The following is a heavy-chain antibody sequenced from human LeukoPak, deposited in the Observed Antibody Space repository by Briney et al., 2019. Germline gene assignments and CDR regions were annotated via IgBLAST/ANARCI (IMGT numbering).Heavy chain of an antibody. J-gene: IGHJ4*02. CDR1: GGSISSYY. V-gene: IGHV4-59*12. D-gene: IGHD6-19*01. CDR3: ARDVGASGWYTFDY. CDR2: IYYSGST. Sequence: SETLSLTCTVSGGSISSYYWSWIRQPPGKGLEWIGYIYYSGSTNYNPSLKSRVTISVDTSKNRFSLQLNSVTPEDTAVYYCARDVGASGWYTFDYWGQGTLVTVSS.